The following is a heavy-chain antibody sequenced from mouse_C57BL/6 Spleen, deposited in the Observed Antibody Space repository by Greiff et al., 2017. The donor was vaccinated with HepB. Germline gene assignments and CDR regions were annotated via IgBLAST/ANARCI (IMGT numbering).Heavy chain of an antibody. CDR1: GYSITSGYY. CDR2: ISYDGSN. Sequence: ESGPGLVKPSQSLSLTCSVTGYSITSGYYWNWIRQFPGNKLEWMGYISYDGSNNYNPSLKNRISITRDTSKNQFFLKLNSVTTEDTATYYCARARWDVYYFDYWGQGTTLTVSS. J-gene: IGHJ2*01. V-gene: IGHV3-6*01. D-gene: IGHD4-1*01. CDR3: ARARWDVYYFDY.